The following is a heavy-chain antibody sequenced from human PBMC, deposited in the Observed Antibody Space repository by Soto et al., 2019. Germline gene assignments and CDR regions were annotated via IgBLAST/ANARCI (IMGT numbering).Heavy chain of an antibody. Sequence: QVQLVQSGAEVKKPGSSVKVSCKASGGTFNVYTIIWVRQAPGQGLEWMGRIIPMLAITNYAQRLQGRVTLTADTCATTAYMELSSLTSEDTAVYYCALGSWSGETFDIWGQGTLVTVSS. J-gene: IGHJ3*02. CDR2: IIPMLAIT. V-gene: IGHV1-69*02. CDR3: ALGSWSGETFDI. D-gene: IGHD6-13*01. CDR1: GGTFNVYT.